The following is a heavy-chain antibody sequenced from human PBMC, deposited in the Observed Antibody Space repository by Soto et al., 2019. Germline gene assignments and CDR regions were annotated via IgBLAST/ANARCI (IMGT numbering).Heavy chain of an antibody. Sequence: ASVKVSCKASGYTFTTYSMHWVRQAPGHRLEWMGWSNAGNGYSQYSQDFQGRVTITRDTSASTAYMELSSLRSEDMAVYYCARDGGSGMDVWGQGTTVTVSS. J-gene: IGHJ6*02. CDR3: ARDGGSGMDV. D-gene: IGHD3-16*01. CDR2: SNAGNGYS. V-gene: IGHV1-3*02. CDR1: GYTFTTYS.